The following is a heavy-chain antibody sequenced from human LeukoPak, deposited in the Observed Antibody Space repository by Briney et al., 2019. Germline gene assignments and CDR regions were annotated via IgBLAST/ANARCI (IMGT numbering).Heavy chain of an antibody. CDR2: VKQDETEK. Sequence: GGSLRLSCAASGFTFSRYWMTWVRQTPGKGLEWVANVKQDETEKYYWDSVSGRFTISRDNAKNSLYLQMNSLRAEGTGFYYCTRDTGGSGSYPDYWGQGTLVTVSS. V-gene: IGHV3-7*01. D-gene: IGHD1-26*01. J-gene: IGHJ4*02. CDR1: GFTFSRYW. CDR3: TRDTGGSGSYPDY.